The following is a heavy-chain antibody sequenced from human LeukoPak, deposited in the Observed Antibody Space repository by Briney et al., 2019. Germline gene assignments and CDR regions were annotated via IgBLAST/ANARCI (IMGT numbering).Heavy chain of an antibody. Sequence: GGSLRLSCAASGFTFSSYAMSWARQAPGKGLEWVSHISGSGGRTYYADSVKGRFTISRDSSKNTLYLQMNSLRAEDTAVYYCARNSGYDNPAFDAFDIWGQGTMVTVSS. CDR2: ISGSGGRT. J-gene: IGHJ3*02. CDR3: ARNSGYDNPAFDAFDI. D-gene: IGHD5-12*01. CDR1: GFTFSSYA. V-gene: IGHV3-23*01.